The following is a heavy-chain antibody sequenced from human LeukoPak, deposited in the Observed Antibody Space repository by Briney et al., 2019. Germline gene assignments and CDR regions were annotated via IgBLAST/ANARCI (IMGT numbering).Heavy chain of an antibody. V-gene: IGHV3-7*01. D-gene: IGHD3-3*02. CDR3: ARDGAFRIYDY. CDR2: IKQDGNEK. CDR1: GFTFSNYW. J-gene: IGHJ4*02. Sequence: GGSLRLSCVASGFTFSNYWMTWVRQAPGKGLEWVASIKQDGNEKYYVDSVKGRFTISRDNARNSLYLQMSSLRADDTAVYYCARDGAFRIYDYWGQGTLVTVSS.